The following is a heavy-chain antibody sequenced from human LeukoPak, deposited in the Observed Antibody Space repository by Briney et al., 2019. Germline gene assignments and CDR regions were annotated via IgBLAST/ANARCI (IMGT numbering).Heavy chain of an antibody. D-gene: IGHD4-17*01. V-gene: IGHV4-4*07. J-gene: IGHJ6*02. CDR3: AREVTVTRDYYYGMDV. CDR2: IYTSGST. CDR1: GGSFSGYY. Sequence: SETLSLTCAVYGGSFSGYYWSWIRQPAGKGLEWIGRIYTSGSTNYNPSLKSRVTMSVDTSKNQFSLKLSSVTAADTAVYYCAREVTVTRDYYYGMDVWGQGTTVTVSS.